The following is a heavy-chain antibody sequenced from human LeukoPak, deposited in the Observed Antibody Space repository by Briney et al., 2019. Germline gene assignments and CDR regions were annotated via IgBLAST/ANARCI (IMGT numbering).Heavy chain of an antibody. Sequence: PSETLSLTCAVYGGSFSGYYWSWIRQPPGKGLELIGEINHSGSTNYNPSLKSRVTISVDTSKNQSSLKLSSVTAADTAVYYCARGRGDDYVWGSYRPPDYWGQGTLVTVSS. J-gene: IGHJ4*02. V-gene: IGHV4-34*01. D-gene: IGHD3-16*02. CDR2: INHSGST. CDR3: ARGRGDDYVWGSYRPPDY. CDR1: GGSFSGYY.